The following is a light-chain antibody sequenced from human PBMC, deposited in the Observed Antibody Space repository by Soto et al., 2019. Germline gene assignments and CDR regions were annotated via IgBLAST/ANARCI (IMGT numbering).Light chain of an antibody. Sequence: DIQMAQSPSTLSASVGDRVTITCRASQSISSWLAWYQQKPGKAPELLIFKASNLESGVPSRFSGSGSGTEFTLTISSLQPDDSATYYCQQYNTYSYTFGQGTKLEIK. CDR3: QQYNTYSYT. CDR2: KAS. V-gene: IGKV1-5*03. J-gene: IGKJ2*01. CDR1: QSISSW.